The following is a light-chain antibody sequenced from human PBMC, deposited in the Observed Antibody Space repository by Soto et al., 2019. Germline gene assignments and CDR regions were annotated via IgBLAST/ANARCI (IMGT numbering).Light chain of an antibody. J-gene: IGKJ2*01. CDR2: KAS. Sequence: DIQMTQSPSTLSASIGDRVTITCRASQSISSSLAWYQQKPGKVPNLLIYKASTLATGVPSRFSGSGSGTEFTLTISSLQPDDFATYYCQQYNTYMYTFGPGTKLEIK. CDR3: QQYNTYMYT. CDR1: QSISSS. V-gene: IGKV1-5*03.